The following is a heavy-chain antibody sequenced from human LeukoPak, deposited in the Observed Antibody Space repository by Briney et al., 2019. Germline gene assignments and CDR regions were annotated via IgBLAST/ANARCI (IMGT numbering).Heavy chain of an antibody. D-gene: IGHD6-19*01. CDR3: AREAAGYSSGWPDY. V-gene: IGHV3-48*03. CDR2: ISSSGTTI. CDR1: GFTFSSYE. Sequence: GGSLRLSCAASGFTFSSYEMNWVRQAPGKGLEWVSYISSSGTTIYYADSVNGRFTISRDNDKNALYLQMNSLRAEDTAVYYCAREAAGYSSGWPDYWGQGTLVTVSS. J-gene: IGHJ4*02.